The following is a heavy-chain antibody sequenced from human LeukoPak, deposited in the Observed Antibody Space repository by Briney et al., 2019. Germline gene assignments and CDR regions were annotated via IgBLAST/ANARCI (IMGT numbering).Heavy chain of an antibody. CDR1: GFTFSNYA. CDR2: ISGSGGTT. Sequence: GGSLRLFCVASGFTFSNYAVSWVRQAPGKGLEWVSVISGSGGTTYYADSVKGRFTISRDNSKNTLYLEINSLRAEDTAVYYCAKARDYGANYAPRFDPWGQGTLVTVSS. J-gene: IGHJ5*02. D-gene: IGHD4/OR15-4a*01. CDR3: AKARDYGANYAPRFDP. V-gene: IGHV3-23*01.